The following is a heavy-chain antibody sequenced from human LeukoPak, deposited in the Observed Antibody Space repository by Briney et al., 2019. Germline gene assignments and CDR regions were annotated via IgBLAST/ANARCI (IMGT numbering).Heavy chain of an antibody. CDR2: ISGDGHQT. V-gene: IGHV3-23*01. J-gene: IGHJ4*02. Sequence: GGSLRLSCSASGFAFSRFAMTWVRHLPGKGLDWVSTISGDGHQTYYGDSVKGRFSVSRDNSKNILYLQMDSLRADDSALYYCAKDANYYDSSGFFIPFDYWGQGTLVPVSS. CDR1: GFAFSRFA. CDR3: AKDANYYDSSGFFIPFDY. D-gene: IGHD3-22*01.